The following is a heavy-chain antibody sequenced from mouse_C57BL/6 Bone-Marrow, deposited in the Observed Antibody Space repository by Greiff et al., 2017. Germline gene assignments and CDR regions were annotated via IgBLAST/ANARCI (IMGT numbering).Heavy chain of an antibody. J-gene: IGHJ2*01. CDR1: GYTFTSYW. CDR2: IDPSDSYT. V-gene: IGHV1-50*01. Sequence: QVQLQQPGAELVKPGASVKLSCKASGYTFTSYWMQWVKQRPGQGLEWIGEIDPSDSYTNYNQKFKCKATLTADTSSSTAYMQLSSLTSEDSAVYYCAREGIYYDSYDYWGQGTTLTVSS. CDR3: AREGIYYDSYDY. D-gene: IGHD2-4*01.